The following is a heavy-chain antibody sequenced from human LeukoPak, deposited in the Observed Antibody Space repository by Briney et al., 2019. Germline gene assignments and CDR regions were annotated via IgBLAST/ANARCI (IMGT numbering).Heavy chain of an antibody. CDR1: GFTFSSYW. D-gene: IGHD4-17*01. Sequence: GGSLTLSCAASGFTFSSYWMHWVRQAPGKGLEWVAVISYDGGNKYYADSVKGRFTISRDNSKNTLYLQMNSLRAEDTAVYYCASDYGDSGGQGTLVTVSS. CDR2: ISYDGGNK. CDR3: ASDYGDS. J-gene: IGHJ4*02. V-gene: IGHV3-30-3*01.